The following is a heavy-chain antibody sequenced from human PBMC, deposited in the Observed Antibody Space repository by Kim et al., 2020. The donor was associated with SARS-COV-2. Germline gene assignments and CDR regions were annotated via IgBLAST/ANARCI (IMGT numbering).Heavy chain of an antibody. CDR3: YFRDWFGMDV. J-gene: IGHJ6*02. CDR2: ST. Sequence: STNDNPSLKSRVTISVDTSKNQFALKLSYVSAADTALYYCYFRDWFGMDVWGQGTTVTVSS. V-gene: IGHV4-34*01. D-gene: IGHD3-9*01.